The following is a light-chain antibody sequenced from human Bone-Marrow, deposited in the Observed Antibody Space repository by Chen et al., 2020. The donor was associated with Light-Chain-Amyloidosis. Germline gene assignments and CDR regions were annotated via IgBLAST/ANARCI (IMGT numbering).Light chain of an antibody. Sequence: ILITQTPSSLSVSVGDRVTITCRASQSINIYLNWYQQKPGKAPELLIYAASSLHNGVPSRFSGSGSGTDFILTISSLQPEDSATYFCQQSYTIPYTFGQGTKLEIK. CDR3: QQSYTIPYT. J-gene: IGKJ2*01. CDR2: AAS. CDR1: QSINIY. V-gene: IGKV1-39*01.